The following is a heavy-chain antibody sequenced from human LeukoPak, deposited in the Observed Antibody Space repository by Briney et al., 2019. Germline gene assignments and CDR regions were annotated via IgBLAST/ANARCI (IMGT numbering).Heavy chain of an antibody. CDR1: EFTFTTSD. Sequence: AGGSLRLSCAASEFTFTTSDMRWVRQVPGRGLECVSAIGTGGDTYNSGSVKGRFTISRDNAKNSLYLQMNSLRAEDTAVYYCARDGYNYVPYYYMDVWGKGTTVTVSS. D-gene: IGHD5-24*01. CDR2: IGTGGDT. J-gene: IGHJ6*03. CDR3: ARDGYNYVPYYYMDV. V-gene: IGHV3-13*01.